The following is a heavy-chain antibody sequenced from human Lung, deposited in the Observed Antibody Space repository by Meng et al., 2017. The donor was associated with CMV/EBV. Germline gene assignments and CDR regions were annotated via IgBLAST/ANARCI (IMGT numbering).Heavy chain of an antibody. CDR2: INPKSGAT. J-gene: IGHJ4*02. D-gene: IGHD3-10*01. CDR1: GYTFTGYY. V-gene: IGHV1-2*06. CDR3: ARFEGVIDY. Sequence: QVQLVQSGAEVKKPGASVKVSCKTSGYTFTGYYTHWVRQAPGQGLEWMGRINPKSGATDYAQKFQGRVTLTRDTSINTAYMELNRLTSDDTAVYYCARFEGVIDYWGQGTLVTVSS.